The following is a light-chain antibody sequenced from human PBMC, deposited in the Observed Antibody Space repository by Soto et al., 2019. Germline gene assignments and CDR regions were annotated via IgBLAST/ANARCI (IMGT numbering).Light chain of an antibody. CDR2: DAS. V-gene: IGKV3D-20*02. Sequence: EIVLTQSPGTLSLSPGERATLSCRASQSVSSSYLAWYQQKPGQAPRLLIYDASNRATGIPARFSGSGSGTDYTLTISSLEAEDFAVYYCQHRDNWSYIFGQGTKVDIK. CDR1: QSVSSSY. J-gene: IGKJ2*01. CDR3: QHRDNWSYI.